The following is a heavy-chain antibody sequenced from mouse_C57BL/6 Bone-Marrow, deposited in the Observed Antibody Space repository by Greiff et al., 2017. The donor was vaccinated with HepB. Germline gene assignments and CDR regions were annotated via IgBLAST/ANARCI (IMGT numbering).Heavy chain of an antibody. CDR3: ARDPGGNYWYFDV. Sequence: QVQLQQPGAELVMPGASVKLSCKASGYTFTSYWMHWVKQRPGQGLEWIGEIDPSDSYTNYNQKFKGKSTLTVDKSSSTAYMQLSSLTSEDSAVYFCARDPGGNYWYFDVWGTGTTVTVSS. CDR2: IDPSDSYT. V-gene: IGHV1-69*01. J-gene: IGHJ1*03. CDR1: GYTFTSYW. D-gene: IGHD2-1*01.